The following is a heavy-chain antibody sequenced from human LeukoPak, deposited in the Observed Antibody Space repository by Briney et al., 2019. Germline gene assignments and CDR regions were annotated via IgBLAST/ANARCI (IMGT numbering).Heavy chain of an antibody. D-gene: IGHD4-23*01. V-gene: IGHV3-23*01. Sequence: PGDSLRLSCAASGFGFNDAAMTWVRQAPGKGLEWVSLISSSRANTYYADSVKGRFTISRDNSKNTLFLQMNSLRAEDTAMYYCVKDIQVTYWGQGTLVAVCS. CDR1: GFGFNDAA. J-gene: IGHJ4*02. CDR3: VKDIQVTY. CDR2: ISSSRANT.